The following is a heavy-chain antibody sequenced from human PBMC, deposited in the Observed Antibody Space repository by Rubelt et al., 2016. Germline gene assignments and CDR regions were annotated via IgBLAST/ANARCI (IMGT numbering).Heavy chain of an antibody. Sequence: EVQLVESGGDLVQPGGSLRLSCEASGFSFSTYWMSWVRQSPGKGLEWVSYIKYDGGEKFYVDSVKGRFTISRDNAKKSRILQMNSRRVEDTAVYYCARAAKSGNPPYWGQGTLVTVSS. D-gene: IGHD6-25*01. CDR1: GFSFSTYW. V-gene: IGHV3-7*04. CDR2: IKYDGGEK. CDR3: ARAAKSGNPPY. J-gene: IGHJ4*02.